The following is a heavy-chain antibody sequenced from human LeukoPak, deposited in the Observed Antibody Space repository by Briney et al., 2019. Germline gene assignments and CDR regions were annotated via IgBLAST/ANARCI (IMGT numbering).Heavy chain of an antibody. CDR2: IYSGGST. CDR1: GFTVSSNY. D-gene: IGHD2-2*01. V-gene: IGHV3-66*01. CDR3: AKDVRRAEYCSSTTCYTSSFDQ. Sequence: GGSLRLSCAASGFTVSSNYMSWVRQAPGKGLEWVSVIYSGGSTYYADSVKGRFTISRDNSKDTLSLQMNSLRVEDTALYYCAKDVRRAEYCSSTTCYTSSFDQWGQGTLVTVSS. J-gene: IGHJ4*02.